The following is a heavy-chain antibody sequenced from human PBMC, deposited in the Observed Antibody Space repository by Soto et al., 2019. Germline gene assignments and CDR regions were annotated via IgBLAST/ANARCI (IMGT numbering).Heavy chain of an antibody. CDR1: GGSFSSDA. D-gene: IGHD6-19*01. CDR2: IIPMFGSP. V-gene: IGHV1-69*06. CDR3: ARGIRDSSGWDFDY. Sequence: ASVKVSCKASGGSFSSDAISWVRQAPGQGLEWMGAIIPMFGSPNEAQKFQGRVAITADKITSTVYMELSSLTSEDTAVYYCARGIRDSSGWDFDYWGQGTLVTVSS. J-gene: IGHJ4*02.